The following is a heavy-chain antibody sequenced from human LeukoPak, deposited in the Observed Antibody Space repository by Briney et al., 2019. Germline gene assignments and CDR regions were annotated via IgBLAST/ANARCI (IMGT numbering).Heavy chain of an antibody. CDR1: GFTFSSYA. Sequence: GGSLRLSCAASGFTFSSYAMSWVRQAPGKGLEWVSAISGSGGSTYYADSVKGRFTISRDNSKNTLYLQMNSLRAEDTAVYYCAKGRYCSSTSCFRGGGMDVWGQGTTVTVSS. J-gene: IGHJ6*02. V-gene: IGHV3-23*01. CDR2: ISGSGGST. D-gene: IGHD2-2*01. CDR3: AKGRYCSSTSCFRGGGMDV.